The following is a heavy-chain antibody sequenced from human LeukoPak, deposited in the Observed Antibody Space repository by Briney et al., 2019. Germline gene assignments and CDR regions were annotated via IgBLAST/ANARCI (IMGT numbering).Heavy chain of an antibody. Sequence: SETLSLTCTVSGGSISSSSYYWSWIRQPAGKGLEWIGRIYTSGSTNYNPSLKSRVTISVDTSKNQFSLKLSSETAADTAVYYCARRGGGPLDSWSGSFDYWGQGTLVTVSS. J-gene: IGHJ4*02. D-gene: IGHD3-3*01. CDR3: ARRGGGPLDSWSGSFDY. CDR2: IYTSGST. CDR1: GGSISSSSYY. V-gene: IGHV4-61*02.